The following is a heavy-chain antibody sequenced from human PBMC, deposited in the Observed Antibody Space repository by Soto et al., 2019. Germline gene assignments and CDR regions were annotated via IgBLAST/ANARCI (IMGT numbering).Heavy chain of an antibody. CDR3: ARVAVTRFDAFDI. Sequence: ASVKVSCKASGYTFTSYDINWVRQATGQGLEWMGWMNPNSGNTGYAQKFQGRVTMTRNTSISTAYMELSSLRSEDTAVYYCARVAVTRFDAFDIWGQGTMVTVSS. CDR2: MNPNSGNT. V-gene: IGHV1-8*01. D-gene: IGHD2-21*02. J-gene: IGHJ3*02. CDR1: GYTFTSYD.